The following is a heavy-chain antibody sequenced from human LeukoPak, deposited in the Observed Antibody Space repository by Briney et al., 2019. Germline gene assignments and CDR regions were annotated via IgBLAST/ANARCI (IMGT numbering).Heavy chain of an antibody. CDR1: GGTFSSYA. CDR2: IIPILGIA. V-gene: IGHV1-69*04. CDR3: ANNVDFWSGYWVY. J-gene: IGHJ4*02. Sequence: SVKVSCKASGGTFSSYAISWVRQAPGQGLEWMGRIIPILGIANYAQKFQGRVTITADKSTSTAYMELGSLRSEDTAVYYCANNVDFWSGYWVYWGQGTLVTVSS. D-gene: IGHD3-3*01.